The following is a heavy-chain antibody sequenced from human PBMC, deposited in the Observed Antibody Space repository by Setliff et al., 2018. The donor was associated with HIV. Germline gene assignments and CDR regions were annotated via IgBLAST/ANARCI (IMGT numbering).Heavy chain of an antibody. CDR3: ARVPPRWGATRDY. V-gene: IGHV1-3*01. CDR2: INAGNGNT. J-gene: IGHJ4*02. Sequence: GASVKVSCKASGYTFTSYAMHWVRQAPGQRLEWMGWINAGNGNTKYSQKFQGRVTITRDTSASTAYMELSRLRSDDTAVYYCARVPPRWGATRDYWGQGTLVTVSS. CDR1: GYTFTSYA. D-gene: IGHD1-26*01.